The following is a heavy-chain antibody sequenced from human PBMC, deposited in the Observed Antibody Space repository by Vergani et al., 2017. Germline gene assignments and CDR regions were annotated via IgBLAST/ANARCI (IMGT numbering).Heavy chain of an antibody. CDR2: IYSGGST. Sequence: EVQLVESGGGLVQPGGSLRLSCAASGFTVSRNYMSWVRQAPGKGLEWVSVIYSGGSTYYADSVKGRFTISRDNSKNTLYLQMNSLRAEDTAVYYCARGRNYDSSGYYFPFDYWGQGTLVTVSS. V-gene: IGHV3-66*01. CDR1: GFTVSRNY. CDR3: ARGRNYDSSGYYFPFDY. D-gene: IGHD3-22*01. J-gene: IGHJ4*02.